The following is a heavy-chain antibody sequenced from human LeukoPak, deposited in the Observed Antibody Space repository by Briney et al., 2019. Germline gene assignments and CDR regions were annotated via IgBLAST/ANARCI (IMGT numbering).Heavy chain of an antibody. J-gene: IGHJ4*02. CDR2: IYYSGST. Sequence: SETLSLTCTVSGGSISSSSYYWGWIRQPPGKGLEWIGSIYYSGSTYYNPSLKSRVTMSVDTSKNQFSLKLSSVTAADTAVYYCARGHIAVAAELDYWGQGTLVTVSS. CDR1: GGSISSSSYY. V-gene: IGHV4-39*07. CDR3: ARGHIAVAAELDY. D-gene: IGHD6-19*01.